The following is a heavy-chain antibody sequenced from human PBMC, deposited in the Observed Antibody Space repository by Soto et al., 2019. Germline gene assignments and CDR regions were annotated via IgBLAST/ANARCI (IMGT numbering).Heavy chain of an antibody. CDR1: GGSFSSYY. J-gene: IGHJ5*02. Sequence: QVQLQQWGAGLLKPSETLSLTCAVYGGSFSSYYWSWIRQPPGKGLEWIGVINHSGSTNYDPSLKSRVTISIDTSKYQVSLTLSSVTAADTAVYYCARGEPRFMEWLLLSEYFDPWGQGTLVTVSS. CDR2: INHSGST. D-gene: IGHD3-3*01. CDR3: ARGEPRFMEWLLLSEYFDP. V-gene: IGHV4-34*01.